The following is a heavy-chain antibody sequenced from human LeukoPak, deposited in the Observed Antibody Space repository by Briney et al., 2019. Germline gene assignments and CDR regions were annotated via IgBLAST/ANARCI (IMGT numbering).Heavy chain of an antibody. V-gene: IGHV4-59*08. CDR2: IYNSGST. CDR3: ARQYSSSPTFDY. D-gene: IGHD6-13*01. J-gene: IGHJ4*02. Sequence: PSETLSLTCTVYGGSIISYYWSWIRQPPGKGLEWIGYIYNSGSTNYNPSLKSRVTISVDTSKNQFSLKLSSLTAADTAVYYCARQYSSSPTFDYWGQGTLVTVSS. CDR1: GGSIISYY.